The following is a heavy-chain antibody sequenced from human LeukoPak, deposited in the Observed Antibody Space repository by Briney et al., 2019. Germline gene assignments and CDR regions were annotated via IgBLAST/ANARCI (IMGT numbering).Heavy chain of an antibody. V-gene: IGHV4-34*01. CDR1: GGPFSGYF. CDR3: ARRYYYNLGSFPFDF. CDR2: IHNSGTT. Sequence: SGTLSLTCAVSGGPFSGYFWSWIRQPPGKGLEWIGEIHNSGTTNYNPSLNSRVTISEDTSKNQIYLNLRSVTAADTAVYYCARRYYYNLGSFPFDFWGQGTLVTVSS. J-gene: IGHJ4*02. D-gene: IGHD3-10*01.